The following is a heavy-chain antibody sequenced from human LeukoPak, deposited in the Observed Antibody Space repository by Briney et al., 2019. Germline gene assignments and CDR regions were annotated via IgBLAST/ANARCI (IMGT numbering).Heavy chain of an antibody. D-gene: IGHD3-3*01. V-gene: IGHV1-18*01. J-gene: IGHJ4*02. CDR3: ARDSPHYDFWSGYYMD. CDR2: ISANNGNT. CDR1: GYTFTSYG. Sequence: ASVKVSCKASGYTFTSYGVIWVRQAPGQGLEWMGWISANNGNTDYAQKFQGRVTITTDTSTSTVYMELRSLRSDDTAVYYCARDSPHYDFWSGYYMDWGQGTLVTVSS.